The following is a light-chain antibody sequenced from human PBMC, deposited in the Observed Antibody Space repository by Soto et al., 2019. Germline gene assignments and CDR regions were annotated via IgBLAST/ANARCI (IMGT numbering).Light chain of an antibody. Sequence: QSALTQPASVSGSHGQSITISCTGTSSDVGGYNYVSWYQHHPGKAPKLMIYEVNNRPSGVSNRFSGSKSGNTASLTISGLQAEDEADYYCSSFTSTSTYVFGSGTNLTVL. CDR3: SSFTSTSTYV. CDR2: EVN. J-gene: IGLJ1*01. CDR1: SSDVGGYNY. V-gene: IGLV2-14*01.